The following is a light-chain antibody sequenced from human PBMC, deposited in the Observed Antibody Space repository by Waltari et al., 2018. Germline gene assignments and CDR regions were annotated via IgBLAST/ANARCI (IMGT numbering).Light chain of an antibody. CDR1: NSDIGTYNF. CDR3: CSHTGGSTFVI. CDR2: DVS. J-gene: IGLJ2*01. V-gene: IGLV2-23*02. Sequence: QSALTQPASVSGSPGQSITISCTGSNSDIGTYNFLSWYQKHPDKAPKLMIYDVSKRPSGVSNRFSGSKSGNTASLTISGLQAEDEADYYCCSHTGGSTFVIFGGGTKLTVL.